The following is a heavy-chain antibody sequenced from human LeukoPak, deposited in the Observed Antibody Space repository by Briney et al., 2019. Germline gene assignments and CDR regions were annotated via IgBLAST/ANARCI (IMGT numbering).Heavy chain of an antibody. Sequence: GRSLRLSCTASGFTFSTYAMSWVRQAPGKGLEWVSIISGSGGSIYYADSVKGRFTISRDNSKNTLYLQMNSLRAEDTALYYCAKGRKTTGNDWFDPWGQGTLVTVSS. CDR3: AKGRKTTGNDWFDP. CDR1: GFTFSTYA. J-gene: IGHJ5*02. CDR2: ISGSGGSI. D-gene: IGHD1-1*01. V-gene: IGHV3-23*01.